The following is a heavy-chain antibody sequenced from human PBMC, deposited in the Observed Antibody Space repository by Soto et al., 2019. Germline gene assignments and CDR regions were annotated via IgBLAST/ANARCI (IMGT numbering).Heavy chain of an antibody. CDR1: GYTFTSYD. CDR3: ARGLRIVVADEYYFDY. D-gene: IGHD3-22*01. CDR2: MNPNSGNT. J-gene: IGHJ4*02. V-gene: IGHV1-8*01. Sequence: QVQLVQSGAEVKKPGASVKVSCKASGYTFTSYDINWVRQATGQGLEWMGWMNPNSGNTGYAQKFQGRATMTRNASIRTAYMELSSLRSEDTAGYYCARGLRIVVADEYYFDYWGQGTLVTVSS.